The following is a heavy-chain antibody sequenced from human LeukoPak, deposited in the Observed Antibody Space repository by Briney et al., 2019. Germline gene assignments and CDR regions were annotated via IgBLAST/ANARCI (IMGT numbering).Heavy chain of an antibody. CDR3: ARGSIAARLGNF. V-gene: IGHV4-34*01. D-gene: IGHD6-6*01. Sequence: SETLSLTCAVYGGSFSGYYWSWIRQPPGKGLEWIGEINHSGGTNYTPSLKSRVTMSLDTSQNQFCLRLTSVTAADTAVYYCARGSIAARLGNFWGQGTLVSVSS. J-gene: IGHJ4*02. CDR1: GGSFSGYY. CDR2: INHSGGT.